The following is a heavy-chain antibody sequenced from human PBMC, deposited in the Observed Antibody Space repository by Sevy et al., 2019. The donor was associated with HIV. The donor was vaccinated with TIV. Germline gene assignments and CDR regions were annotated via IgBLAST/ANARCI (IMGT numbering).Heavy chain of an antibody. V-gene: IGHV3-15*01. Sequence: GGSLRLSCAASGFTFSNAWMSWVRQAPGKGLDWVGHIKSKTVGATTDRAAPVKGRFTISRDDSKTTLFLQMNRLKTVDTAVYYCAPSSRSSETGYYFDYWGQGTLVTVSS. D-gene: IGHD1-26*01. CDR2: IKSKTVGATT. J-gene: IGHJ4*02. CDR3: APSSRSSETGYYFDY. CDR1: GFTFSNAW.